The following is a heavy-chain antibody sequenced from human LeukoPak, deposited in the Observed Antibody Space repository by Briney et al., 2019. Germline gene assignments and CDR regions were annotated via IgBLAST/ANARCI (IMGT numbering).Heavy chain of an antibody. CDR3: ARGALYSGSYVTDY. CDR1: GGSISTNY. Sequence: PSETLSLTCSVSGGSISTNYCSWFRQPPGKGLEWIGYLYYTGSTNYNPSLKSRVTISVDTSKNQFSLKVRSVTAADTAVYYCARGALYSGSYVTDYWGQGTLVTVSS. J-gene: IGHJ4*02. V-gene: IGHV4-59*01. D-gene: IGHD1-26*01. CDR2: LYYTGST.